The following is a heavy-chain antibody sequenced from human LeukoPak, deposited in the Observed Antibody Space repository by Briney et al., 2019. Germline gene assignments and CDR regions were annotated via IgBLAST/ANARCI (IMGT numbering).Heavy chain of an antibody. Sequence: GASAKVSCKASGFTFTSSAMQWVRQARGQRLEWIGWIVVGSGNTNYAQKFQERVTITRDMSTSTAYMELSSLRSEDTAVYYCAAIIDIVVVVAATPPAFDIWGQGTMVTVSS. J-gene: IGHJ3*02. CDR1: GFTFTSSA. V-gene: IGHV1-58*02. D-gene: IGHD2-15*01. CDR2: IVVGSGNT. CDR3: AAIIDIVVVVAATPPAFDI.